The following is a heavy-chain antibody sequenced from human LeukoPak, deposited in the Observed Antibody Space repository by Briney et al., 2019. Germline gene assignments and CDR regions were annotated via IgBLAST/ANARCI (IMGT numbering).Heavy chain of an antibody. J-gene: IGHJ4*02. CDR3: AREDGY. V-gene: IGHV1-2*02. CDR1: GGTFSSYA. Sequence: ASVKVSCKASGGTFSSYAISWVRQAPGQGLEWMGWINPNSGGTNYAQKFQGRVTMTRDTSIGTAYMELSRLRSDDTAVYYCAREDGYWGQGTLVTVSS. CDR2: INPNSGGT.